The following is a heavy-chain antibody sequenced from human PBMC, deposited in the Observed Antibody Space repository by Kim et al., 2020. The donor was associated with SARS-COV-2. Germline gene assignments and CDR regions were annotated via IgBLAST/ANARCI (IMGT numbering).Heavy chain of an antibody. D-gene: IGHD3-10*01. CDR3: ATLGHYGSGSYYNLRGY. Sequence: GGSLRLSCAASGFTFSDYYMSWIRQAPGKGREWVSYISSSGSTIYYADSVKGRFTISRDNAKNSLYLQMNSLRAEDTAVYYCATLGHYGSGSYYNLRGYWGQGTLVTVSS. CDR2: ISSSGSTI. V-gene: IGHV3-11*04. J-gene: IGHJ4*02. CDR1: GFTFSDYY.